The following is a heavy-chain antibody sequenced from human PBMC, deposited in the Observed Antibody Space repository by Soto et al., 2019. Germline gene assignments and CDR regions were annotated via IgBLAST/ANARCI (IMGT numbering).Heavy chain of an antibody. V-gene: IGHV3-9*01. J-gene: IGHJ4*02. Sequence: EVQLVESGGGLVQPGRSLRLSCAASGFTFDDYAMHWVRQAPGKGLEWVSGISWNSGSIGYADSVKGRFTISRDNAKNSLYLQMNCLRAEDTALYYCAKESYYYGSGSYFGYFDYWGQGTLVTVSS. CDR2: ISWNSGSI. CDR1: GFTFDDYA. CDR3: AKESYYYGSGSYFGYFDY. D-gene: IGHD3-10*01.